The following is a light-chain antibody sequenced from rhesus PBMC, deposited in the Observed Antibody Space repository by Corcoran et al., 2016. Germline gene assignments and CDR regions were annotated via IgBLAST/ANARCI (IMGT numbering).Light chain of an antibody. CDR3: QHYYSTPYS. J-gene: IGKJ2*01. Sequence: DIQMTQSPSSLSASVGDRVTITCRASQGITNDLAWYQQKPGKTPKLRIYEASSLQSGFPSRFSGSGSGTDCTLTISSLQPEDCATDYCQHYYSTPYSFGQGTKVEIK. CDR2: EAS. CDR1: QGITND. V-gene: IGKV1-25*01.